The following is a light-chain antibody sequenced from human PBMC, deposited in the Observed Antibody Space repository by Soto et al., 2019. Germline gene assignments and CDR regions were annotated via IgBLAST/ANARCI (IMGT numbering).Light chain of an antibody. J-gene: IGKJ1*01. Sequence: DIRMTQSPSSLSVSVGDGVTITCRASETINNYLNWYQQKPGRAPKLLIHAAPTLHSGVPSRLSGSGSGTDFTPTISGLQPEDFATYSCQQSYTTPWTFGLGTRVEI. CDR2: AAP. V-gene: IGKV1-39*01. CDR3: QQSYTTPWT. CDR1: ETINNY.